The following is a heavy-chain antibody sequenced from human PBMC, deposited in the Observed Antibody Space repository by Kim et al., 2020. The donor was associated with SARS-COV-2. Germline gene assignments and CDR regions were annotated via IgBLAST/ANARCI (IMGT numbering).Heavy chain of an antibody. CDR2: ISREGGEA. V-gene: IGHV3-43*02. D-gene: IGHD6-19*01. Sequence: GGSLRLSCVTSGFNLDDNATHWVRQLHGKGREGDALISREGGEANYADSGKGRVTIARDNSKKSVNLQMDSLITEDTAFYYCAQGRQWLIINWGQGTQVTVSA. J-gene: IGHJ1*01. CDR3: AQGRQWLIIN. CDR1: GFNLDDNA.